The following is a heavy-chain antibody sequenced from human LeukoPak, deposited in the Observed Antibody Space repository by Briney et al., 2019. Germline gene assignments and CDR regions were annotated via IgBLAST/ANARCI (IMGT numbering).Heavy chain of an antibody. CDR1: GFTLSSHS. V-gene: IGHV3-21*01. Sequence: GGSLRLSCAASGFTLSSHSMNWVRQAPGKGLEWVSSITSTGKYMFYADSVRGRFTISRDNAENSVYLQMNSLRAEDTAVYYCAREIVQLWIDFWGQGTLVTVSS. D-gene: IGHD5-24*01. CDR3: AREIVQLWIDF. CDR2: ITSTGKYM. J-gene: IGHJ4*02.